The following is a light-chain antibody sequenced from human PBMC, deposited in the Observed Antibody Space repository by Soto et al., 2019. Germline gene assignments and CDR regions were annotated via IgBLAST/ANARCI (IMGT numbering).Light chain of an antibody. V-gene: IGKV3-15*01. J-gene: IGKJ1*01. Sequence: EIVMRQSPATLSVSPGERATLSCRASQSVSSKLAWYQQKPGQAPRLLIYGASTRATGIPARFSGSGSGTEFTLTISRLQSEDFAVYYCQQYNTWPPITFGQGTKVAIK. CDR2: GAS. CDR3: QQYNTWPPIT. CDR1: QSVSSK.